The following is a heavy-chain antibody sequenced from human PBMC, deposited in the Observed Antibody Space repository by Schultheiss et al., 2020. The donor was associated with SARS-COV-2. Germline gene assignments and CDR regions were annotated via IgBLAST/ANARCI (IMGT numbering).Heavy chain of an antibody. D-gene: IGHD3-3*01. Sequence: GGSLRLSCAASGFTFSSYSMNWVRQAPGKGLEWVSSISSSSSYIYYADSVKGRFTISRDNAKNSLYLQMNSLRAEDTAVYYCARESLTYYDFLLSYYYYYGMDVWGQGTTVTVSS. CDR2: ISSSSSYI. CDR3: ARESLTYYDFLLSYYYYYGMDV. CDR1: GFTFSSYS. J-gene: IGHJ6*02. V-gene: IGHV3-21*01.